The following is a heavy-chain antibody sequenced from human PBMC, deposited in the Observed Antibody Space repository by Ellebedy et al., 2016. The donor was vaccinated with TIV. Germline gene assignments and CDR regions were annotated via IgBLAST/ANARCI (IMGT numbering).Heavy chain of an antibody. J-gene: IGHJ2*01. Sequence: MPSETLSLTCTVSGGSISSGCYYWSWIRQHPGKSLEWIGYIYYSGSTYDNPSLRSRVTISVDTSKNQFSLKLSSVTDADTAVYYCARLWLRSWYFDLWGRGTLVTVSS. V-gene: IGHV4-31*03. CDR1: GGSISSGCYY. CDR3: ARLWLRSWYFDL. CDR2: IYYSGST. D-gene: IGHD5-12*01.